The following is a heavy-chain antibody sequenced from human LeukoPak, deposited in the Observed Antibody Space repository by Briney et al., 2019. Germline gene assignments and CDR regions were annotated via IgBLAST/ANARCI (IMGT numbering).Heavy chain of an antibody. D-gene: IGHD4-17*01. V-gene: IGHV3-74*01. CDR1: GFTFNNYW. CDR3: ARGIGGITTGDY. J-gene: IGHJ4*02. Sequence: GGSLRLSCAASGFTFNNYWMHWARQAPGKGLVWVSRINSDESITSYAASVKGRFTVSRDNAKNTLYLHMNSLRAEDTAVYFCARGIGGITTGDYWGQGTVVTVSS. CDR2: INSDESIT.